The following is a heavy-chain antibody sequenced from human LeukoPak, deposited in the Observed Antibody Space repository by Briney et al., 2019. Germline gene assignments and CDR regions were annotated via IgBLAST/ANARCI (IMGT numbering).Heavy chain of an antibody. CDR3: ASGSSSTSCSGWFDP. CDR2: IKQDGSEK. V-gene: IGHV3-7*01. Sequence: GGSLRLSCAASGFTLGSYWMTWVGQAPGKGLEGVANIKQDGSEKNYVDSVKGRFTISRENAKNSLDLQMSSLRAEDTAIYYCASGSSSTSCSGWFDPWGQGTLVTVSS. D-gene: IGHD2-2*01. J-gene: IGHJ5*02. CDR1: GFTLGSYW.